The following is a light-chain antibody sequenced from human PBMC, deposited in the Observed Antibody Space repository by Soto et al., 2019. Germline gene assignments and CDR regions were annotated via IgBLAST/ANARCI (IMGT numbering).Light chain of an antibody. V-gene: IGLV2-8*01. CDR3: SSYAGSNNLV. Sequence: QSALTQPPSASGSPGQSVTISCTGTSNDVGGYNYVSWYQQHPGKAPKVLIYAVSKRPSGVPDRFSGSKSGNTASLTVSGLQADDEADYYCSSYAGSNNLVFGTGTKLTVL. CDR2: AVS. J-gene: IGLJ1*01. CDR1: SNDVGGYNY.